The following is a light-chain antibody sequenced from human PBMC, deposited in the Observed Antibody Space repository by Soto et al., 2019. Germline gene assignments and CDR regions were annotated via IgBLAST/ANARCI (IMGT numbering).Light chain of an antibody. CDR1: QNINTY. CDR2: DAY. J-gene: IGKJ4*01. V-gene: IGKV3-11*01. CDR3: QQRNSWPRA. Sequence: EIVLTQSPATLSLSLGDRATLSCRASQNINTYLVWYQQRPGQAPRLLIYDAYKRATGVPDRFSGSGSGTDFTLTISSVAPEDFGLYCCQQRNSWPRAFGGGTKVEIK.